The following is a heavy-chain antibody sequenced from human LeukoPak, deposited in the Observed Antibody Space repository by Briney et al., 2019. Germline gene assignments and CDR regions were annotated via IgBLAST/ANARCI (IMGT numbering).Heavy chain of an antibody. CDR2: ISGSGGST. Sequence: GGSLRLSCAASGFTFSNYAMSWVRQAPGKGLEWVSVISGSGGSTYYADSVKGRFTISRDNSKNTLYLQMNSLRAEDTAVYYCAKELYCSGGSCNYWGQGTLVTVSS. V-gene: IGHV3-23*01. CDR1: GFTFSNYA. J-gene: IGHJ4*02. D-gene: IGHD2-15*01. CDR3: AKELYCSGGSCNY.